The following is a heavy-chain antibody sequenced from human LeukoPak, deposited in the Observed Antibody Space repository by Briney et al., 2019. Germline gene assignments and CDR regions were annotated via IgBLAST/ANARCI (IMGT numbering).Heavy chain of an antibody. V-gene: IGHV4-39*07. D-gene: IGHD5-24*01. J-gene: IGHJ4*02. CDR1: GGSIRSSNYY. Sequence: KPSETLSLTCTVSGGSIRSSNYYWGWIRQPPGKGLEWIGSIYYSGSTYYNPSLKSRVTISVDTSKNYFSLKLRSVTAADTAVYYCARGGEIATVDYWGQGTLVTVSS. CDR2: IYYSGST. CDR3: ARGGEIATVDY.